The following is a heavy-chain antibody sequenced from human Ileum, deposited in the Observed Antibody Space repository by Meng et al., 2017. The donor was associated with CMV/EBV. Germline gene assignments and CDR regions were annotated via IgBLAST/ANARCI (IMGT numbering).Heavy chain of an antibody. D-gene: IGHD6-19*01. CDR2: FYRGGGGT. J-gene: IGHJ4*02. Sequence: GGSLRLSCAASGFTFTDYAMSWVRQAPGKGLEWVSVFYRGGGGTNYVDSVQGRFTISKDYSRNTLFLQMNSLRVEDTAVYYCVKDDPSGWGDYWSQGILVTVSS. CDR1: GFTFTDYA. V-gene: IGHV3-23*03. CDR3: VKDDPSGWGDY.